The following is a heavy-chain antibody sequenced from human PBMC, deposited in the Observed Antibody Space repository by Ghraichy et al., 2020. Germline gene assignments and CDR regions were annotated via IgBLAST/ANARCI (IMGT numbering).Heavy chain of an antibody. V-gene: IGHV4-34*01. CDR1: GGSFSGYY. J-gene: IGHJ4*02. D-gene: IGHD3-16*01. Sequence: SETLSLTCAVYGGSFSGYYWSWIRQPPGKGLEWIGEINHSGSTNYNPSLKSRVTISVDTSKNQFSLKLSSVTAADTAVYYCARGVGERYAQTVNYWGQGTLVTVSS. CDR2: INHSGST. CDR3: ARGVGERYAQTVNY.